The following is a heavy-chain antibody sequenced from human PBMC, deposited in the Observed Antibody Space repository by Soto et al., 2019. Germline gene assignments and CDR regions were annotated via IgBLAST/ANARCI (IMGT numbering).Heavy chain of an antibody. CDR1: GGTFSSYA. CDR3: AREGGGDYGIYWYFDL. V-gene: IGHV1-69*06. J-gene: IGHJ2*01. CDR2: IIPIFGTA. D-gene: IGHD4-17*01. Sequence: QVQLVQSGAEVKKPGSSVKVSCKASGGTFSSYAISWVRQAPGQGLEWLGGIIPIFGTANYAQKFQGRVTITADKSTSTAYMELSSLRSEDTAVYYCAREGGGDYGIYWYFDLWGRGTLVTVSS.